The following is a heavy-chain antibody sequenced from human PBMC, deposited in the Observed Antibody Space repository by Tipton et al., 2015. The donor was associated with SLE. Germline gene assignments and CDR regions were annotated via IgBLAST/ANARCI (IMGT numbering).Heavy chain of an antibody. Sequence: TLSPTCTVSGGSISSGGHYWTWIRQHPGKGLEFIAFIYFSGSTNYNPSLKSRVTISVDTSKNQFSLKLSSVTAADTAVYYCARDLRSGGYYYYHYMDVWGKGTTVTVSS. V-gene: IGHV4-61*08. D-gene: IGHD1-14*01. CDR2: IYFSGST. J-gene: IGHJ6*03. CDR3: ARDLRSGGYYYYHYMDV. CDR1: GGSISSGGHY.